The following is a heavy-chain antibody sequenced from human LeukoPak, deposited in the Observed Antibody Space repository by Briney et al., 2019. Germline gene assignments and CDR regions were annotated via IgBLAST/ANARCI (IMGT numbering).Heavy chain of an antibody. D-gene: IGHD6-19*01. V-gene: IGHV4-34*01. J-gene: IGHJ4*02. CDR3: AREVANIVAVAGTKSWYYFDY. CDR1: GGSFSGYY. CDR2: INHSGST. Sequence: SETLSLTCAVYGGSFSGYYWSWIRQPPGKGLEWIGEINHSGSTNYNPSLKSRVTISVDTSKNQFSLKLSSVTAADTAVYHCAREVANIVAVAGTKSWYYFDYWGQGTLVTVSS.